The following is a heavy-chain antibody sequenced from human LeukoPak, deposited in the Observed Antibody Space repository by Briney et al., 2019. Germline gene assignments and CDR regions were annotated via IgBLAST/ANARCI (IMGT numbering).Heavy chain of an antibody. CDR3: ARGSPWRDYVCGSYRLFFDY. CDR2: INHSGST. Sequence: PSETLSLTCAVYGGSFSGYYWSWIRQTPGKWLEWIGEINHSGSTNYNPSLKSRVTISVDTSKNQFSLKLSSVTAADTAVYYCARGSPWRDYVCGSYRLFFDYWGQGTLVTVSS. D-gene: IGHD3-16*02. CDR1: GGSFSGYY. V-gene: IGHV4-34*01. J-gene: IGHJ4*02.